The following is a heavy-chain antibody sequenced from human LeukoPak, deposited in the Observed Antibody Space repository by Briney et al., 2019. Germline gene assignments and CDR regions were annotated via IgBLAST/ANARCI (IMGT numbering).Heavy chain of an antibody. V-gene: IGHV3-23*01. J-gene: IGHJ4*02. CDR1: GFTFSSYA. Sequence: GGSLRLSCAASGFTFSSYAMSRVRQAPGKGLEWVSAISGSGGSTYYADSVKGRFTISRDNSKNTLYLQMNSLRAEDTAVYYCAKAESSSWYFDYWGQGTLVTVSS. D-gene: IGHD6-13*01. CDR2: ISGSGGST. CDR3: AKAESSSWYFDY.